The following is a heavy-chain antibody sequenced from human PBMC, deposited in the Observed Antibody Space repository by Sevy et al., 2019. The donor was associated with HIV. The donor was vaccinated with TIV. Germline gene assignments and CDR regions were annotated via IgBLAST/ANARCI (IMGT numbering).Heavy chain of an antibody. Sequence: SETLSLTCTVSGGSISSGGYYWSWIRQHPGKGLEWIGYIYYSGSTYYNPSLKSRVTISVDTSKNQFSLKLSSVTAADTAAYYCARVGYYYYGMDVWGQGTTVTVSS. CDR2: IYYSGST. V-gene: IGHV4-31*03. CDR3: ARVGYYYYGMDV. J-gene: IGHJ6*02. CDR1: GGSISSGGYY. D-gene: IGHD3-16*01.